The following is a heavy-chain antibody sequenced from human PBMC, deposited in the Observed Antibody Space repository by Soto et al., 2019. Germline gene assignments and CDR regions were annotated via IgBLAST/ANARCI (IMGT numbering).Heavy chain of an antibody. CDR1: VVSITTTSYY. J-gene: IGHJ4*02. CDR3: ARHGSY. CDR2: VYFSGTT. Sequence: NPSETLSLTCTVSVVSITTTSYYWGWIRQPPGKGLEWIGSVYFSGTTYYNPSLKSRVTISVDTSKNHFSLRLSSVTAADTAIYYCARHGSYWGQGTLVTVSS. V-gene: IGHV4-39*01.